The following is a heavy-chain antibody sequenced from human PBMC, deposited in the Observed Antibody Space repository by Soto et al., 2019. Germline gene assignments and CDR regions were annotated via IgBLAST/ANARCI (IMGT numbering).Heavy chain of an antibody. V-gene: IGHV1-18*01. CDR1: GYTFTSYG. CDR3: ARASGSSYWFDP. Sequence: QVQLVQSGAEVKKPGASVKVSCKASGYTFTSYGISWVRQGPGQGLEWMGWISAYNGNTNYAQKLQGRVTTTTDTSTSTAYMDLRSLRSDDTAVYYCARASGSSYWFDPWGQGTLVTVSS. CDR2: ISAYNGNT. J-gene: IGHJ5*02. D-gene: IGHD1-26*01.